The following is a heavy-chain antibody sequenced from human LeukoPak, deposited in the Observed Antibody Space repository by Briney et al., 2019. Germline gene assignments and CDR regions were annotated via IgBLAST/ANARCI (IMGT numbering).Heavy chain of an antibody. CDR2: IKSKTDGGTT. D-gene: IGHD3-9*01. CDR1: GFTFSNAW. J-gene: IGHJ4*02. V-gene: IGHV3-15*01. CDR3: TTDGYDILTGYYTPQDY. Sequence: PGGSLRLSCAASGFTFSNAWMSWVRQAPGKGLEWVGRIKSKTDGGTTDYAAPVKGRFTISRDDSKNTLYLQMNSLKTEDTAVYYCTTDGYDILTGYYTPQDYWGQGTLVTVSS.